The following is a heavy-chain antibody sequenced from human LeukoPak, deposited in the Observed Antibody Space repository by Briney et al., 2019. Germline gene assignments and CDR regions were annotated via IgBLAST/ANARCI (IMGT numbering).Heavy chain of an antibody. CDR2: IYSGGST. J-gene: IGHJ3*02. V-gene: IGHV3-53*01. CDR1: GFTVSSNY. Sequence: PGGSLRLSCAASGFTVSSNYMSWVRQAPGKGLEWVSVIYSGGSTYYADSVKGRFTISRDNSKNTLYLQMNSLRAEDTAVYYCAKDIVVVPAAGNAFHIWGQGTMVTVSS. D-gene: IGHD2-2*01. CDR3: AKDIVVVPAAGNAFHI.